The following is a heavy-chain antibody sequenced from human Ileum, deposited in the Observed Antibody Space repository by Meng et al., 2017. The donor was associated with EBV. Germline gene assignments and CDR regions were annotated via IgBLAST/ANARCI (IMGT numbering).Heavy chain of an antibody. J-gene: IGHJ4*02. CDR1: CGSISSYY. Sequence: PVQDTGTGLVELSEPLALTCAVSCGSISSYYWSWIRQPPGKGLEWIGYIYYSGSTNYNPSLKSRVTMSVDTSKNQFSLKLSSVTAADTAVYYCAKNRINMLDWGQGTLVTVSS. CDR2: IYYSGST. D-gene: IGHD3-10*02. CDR3: AKNRINMLD. V-gene: IGHV4-59*01.